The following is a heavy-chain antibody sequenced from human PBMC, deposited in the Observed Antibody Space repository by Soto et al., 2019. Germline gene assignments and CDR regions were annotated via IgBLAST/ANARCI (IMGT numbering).Heavy chain of an antibody. CDR1: GGTFSSYA. CDR2: ISPIFGTA. V-gene: IGHV1-69*12. J-gene: IGHJ4*02. D-gene: IGHD5-18*01. Sequence: QVQLVQSGAEVKKPGSSVKVSCKASGGTFSSYAISWVRQAPGQGLEWMGGISPIFGTANYAQKFQGRVTITADESTSTAFMELSSLRSEDTAVYYCASAYSYGQHFDYWGQGTLVTVSS. CDR3: ASAYSYGQHFDY.